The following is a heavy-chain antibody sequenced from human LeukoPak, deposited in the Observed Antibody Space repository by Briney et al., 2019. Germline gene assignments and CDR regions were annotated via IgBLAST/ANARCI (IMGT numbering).Heavy chain of an antibody. D-gene: IGHD2-8*01. J-gene: IGHJ4*02. CDR3: AGTLYCTNGVCYLPY. CDR2: IYHSGST. CDR1: GGSISSSNW. Sequence: SGTLSLTCAVSGGSISSSNWWSWVRQPPGKGLEWIGEIYHSGSTNYNPSLESRVTISVDKSKNQFSLKLSSVTAADTAVYYCAGTLYCTNGVCYLPYWGQGTLVTVSS. V-gene: IGHV4-4*02.